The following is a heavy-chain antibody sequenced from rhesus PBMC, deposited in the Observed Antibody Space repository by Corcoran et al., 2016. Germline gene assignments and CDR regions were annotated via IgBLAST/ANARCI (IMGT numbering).Heavy chain of an antibody. Sequence: QVQLQESGPGLVKPSETLSLTCAVSGGSISVGYGGSWIRQPPGKGLEWIGHIFRSIGRTYYNPSLKSRVTISRDTSKNQFSLKLSSVTAADTAVYYCARVTIFGLVVNWYFDLWGPGTPITISS. V-gene: IGHV4S7*01. CDR3: ARVTIFGLVVNWYFDL. J-gene: IGHJ2*01. CDR1: GGSISVGYG. D-gene: IGHD3-3*01. CDR2: IFRSIGRT.